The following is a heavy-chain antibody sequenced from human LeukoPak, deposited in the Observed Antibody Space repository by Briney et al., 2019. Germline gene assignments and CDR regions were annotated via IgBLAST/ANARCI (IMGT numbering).Heavy chain of an antibody. CDR3: ARGGSNWNDFDY. Sequence: GGSLRLSCAASGFTFSSYWMHWVRHAPGKGLVWVSRVHSDGSSTVYADSVGGRFTISRDNAKNTLYLQMNSLRAEDTAVYYCARGGSNWNDFDYWGQGTLVTVSS. V-gene: IGHV3-74*01. D-gene: IGHD1-20*01. CDR2: VHSDGSST. CDR1: GFTFSSYW. J-gene: IGHJ4*02.